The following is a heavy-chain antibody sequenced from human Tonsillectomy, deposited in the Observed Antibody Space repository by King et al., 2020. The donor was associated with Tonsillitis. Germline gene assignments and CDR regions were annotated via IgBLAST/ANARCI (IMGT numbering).Heavy chain of an antibody. CDR1: GGSISSYY. Sequence: VQLQESGPGLVKPSETLSLTCSVSGGSISSYYWNWIRQSAGKGLEWIGRIQSGVSTNYNPSLKSRVTMSVDTSKNHFSLKLSFLTAADPVVYYCARAWGRWSYFDYRGQGSLVTVSS. CDR3: ARAWGRWSYFDY. D-gene: IGHD2-15*01. CDR2: IQSGVST. J-gene: IGHJ4*02. V-gene: IGHV4-4*07.